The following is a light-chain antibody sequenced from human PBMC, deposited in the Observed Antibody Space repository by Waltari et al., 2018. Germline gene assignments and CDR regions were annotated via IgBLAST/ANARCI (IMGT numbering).Light chain of an antibody. V-gene: IGLV2-14*01. CDR3: SSYTSSSTV. J-gene: IGLJ2*01. CDR2: EVS. CDR1: SSHVCGYNY. Sequence: QSALTQPASVSGSPGQSITISCTGTSSHVCGYNYVSWYQQHPGTAPKLMIYEVSNRPSGVSNRFSGSKCGNTGYMTISGLQAEDEADYYCSSYTSSSTVFGGGTKLTVL.